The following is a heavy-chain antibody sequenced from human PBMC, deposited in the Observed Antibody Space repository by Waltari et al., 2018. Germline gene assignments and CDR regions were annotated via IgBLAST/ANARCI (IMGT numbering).Heavy chain of an antibody. CDR3: AKPFYNWDDPLHS. CDR2: IRFSAAT. Sequence: EVQLLESGGGLIQPGGSLRLSCQASGLTSFTHAINWVRQAPGKGVGGCPGIRFSAATYYADSVKGLFTFSRDYSDNTIHLQMDSLRAEDTAVYFCAKPFYNWDDPLHSWGQGAPVIVSS. D-gene: IGHD1-20*01. CDR1: GLTSFTHA. J-gene: IGHJ1*01. V-gene: IGHV3-23*01.